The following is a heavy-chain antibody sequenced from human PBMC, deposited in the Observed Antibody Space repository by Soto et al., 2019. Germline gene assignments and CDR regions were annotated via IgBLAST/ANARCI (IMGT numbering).Heavy chain of an antibody. Sequence: QVPLQESGPGLVKPSGNLSLTCTVSGDSMSPFYWNWIRQSPGKGLEWIGYIYYSGNTNYNPSLKSRVAISVDTPKNQFYLKLSSVTAADTAVYYCARGVYDYWSGYYAGSGLDVWGQGTTVTVS. CDR1: GDSMSPFY. V-gene: IGHV4-59*13. D-gene: IGHD3-3*01. J-gene: IGHJ6*02. CDR3: ARGVYDYWSGYYAGSGLDV. CDR2: IYYSGNT.